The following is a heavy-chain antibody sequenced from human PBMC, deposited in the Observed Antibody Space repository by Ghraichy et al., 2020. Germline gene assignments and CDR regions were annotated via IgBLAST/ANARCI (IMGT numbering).Heavy chain of an antibody. D-gene: IGHD3-22*01. Sequence: ASVKVSCKASGYTFTSYGISWVRQAPGQGLEWMGWISAYNGNTNYAQKLQGRVTMTTDTSTSTAYMELRSLRSDDTAVYYCARAYSNYDSSGGWFDPWGQGTLVTVSS. CDR1: GYTFTSYG. CDR2: ISAYNGNT. V-gene: IGHV1-18*01. CDR3: ARAYSNYDSSGGWFDP. J-gene: IGHJ5*02.